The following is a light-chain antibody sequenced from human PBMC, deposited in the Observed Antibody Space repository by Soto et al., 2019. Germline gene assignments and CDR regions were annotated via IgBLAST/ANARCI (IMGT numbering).Light chain of an antibody. CDR3: SSYAGSSWV. CDR1: SSDVGGYKY. Sequence: QSVLTQPAPVSGSPGQSITISCTGTSSDVGGYKYVSWYQQHPGKAPKLMIYDVSKRPSGVPYRFSGSKSGNAASLTVSGLQGEDEADYYCSSYAGSSWVFGGGTKLTVL. CDR2: DVS. J-gene: IGLJ3*02. V-gene: IGLV2-8*01.